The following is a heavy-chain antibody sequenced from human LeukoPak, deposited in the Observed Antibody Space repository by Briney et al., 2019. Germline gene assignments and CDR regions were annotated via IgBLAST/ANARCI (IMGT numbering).Heavy chain of an antibody. J-gene: IGHJ4*02. V-gene: IGHV3-13*04. CDR3: VREMLGELLQPLDS. CDR1: GFTFRTYD. Sequence: PGGSLRLSCEAFGFTFRTYDTRWVRQTTGKGLEWASAIDTGGGTYYPDSVKGRFTISRETAKNSLFLQMNNLRAGDTAVYFCVREMLGELLQPLDSWGQGTMVTVSS. CDR2: IDTGGGT. D-gene: IGHD3-10*02.